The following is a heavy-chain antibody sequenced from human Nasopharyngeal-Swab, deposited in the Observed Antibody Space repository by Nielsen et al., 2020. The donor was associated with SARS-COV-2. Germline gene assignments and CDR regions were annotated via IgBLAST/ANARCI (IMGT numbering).Heavy chain of an antibody. J-gene: IGHJ4*02. Sequence: GGSLRLSCAASGFTFSSYWMHWVRQAPGKGLVWVSRINGDGSSTTYADSVKGRFTISRDNVENTLYLQMNSLTAEDTAVYYCARARTTVVVDYWGQGTLVTVSS. V-gene: IGHV3-74*01. CDR1: GFTFSSYW. D-gene: IGHD4-23*01. CDR2: INGDGSST. CDR3: ARARTTVVVDY.